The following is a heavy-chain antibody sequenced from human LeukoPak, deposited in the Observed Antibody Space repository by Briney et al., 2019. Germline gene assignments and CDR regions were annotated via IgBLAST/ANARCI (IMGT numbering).Heavy chain of an antibody. CDR1: GFTFSSYW. J-gene: IGHJ3*02. CDR3: VRAKYYDSRGYSVREAYDI. D-gene: IGHD3-22*01. V-gene: IGHV3-7*01. CDR2: IKQDGNEK. Sequence: PGGSLRLSCAASGFTFSSYWMSWVRQAPGKGLEWVANIKQDGNEKYYVDSVKGRFTISRDNSRNTLYLQMNNLRPEDTAVYSCVRAKYYDSRGYSVREAYDIWGQGTMVTVSS.